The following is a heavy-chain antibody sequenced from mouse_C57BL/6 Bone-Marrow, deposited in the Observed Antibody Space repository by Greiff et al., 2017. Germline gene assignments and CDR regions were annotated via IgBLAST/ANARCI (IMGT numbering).Heavy chain of an antibody. Sequence: VQLQQSGAELVRPGSSVKMSCKTSGYTFTSYGIHWVKQRPGQGLEWIGYIYLGDGYTEYNEKFKGKATLTSDTSSSTAYMQLSSLTSEDSATYYCVGVYYYSSLPFDYWGQGTTLTVSS. D-gene: IGHD1-1*01. CDR2: IYLGDGYT. J-gene: IGHJ2*01. CDR3: VGVYYYSSLPFDY. CDR1: GYTFTSYG. V-gene: IGHV1-58*01.